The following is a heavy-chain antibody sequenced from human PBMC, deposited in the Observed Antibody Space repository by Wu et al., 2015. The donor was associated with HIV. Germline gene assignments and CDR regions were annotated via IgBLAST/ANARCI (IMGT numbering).Heavy chain of an antibody. CDR2: IIPIFGTA. J-gene: IGHJ6*02. D-gene: IGHD3-10*01. CDR3: VRGTETDVVGYYYYTLDV. Sequence: QVQLVQSGAEVKKPGSSVKVSCKASGGTFSSYAISWVRQAPGQGLEWMGGIIPIFGTANYAQKFQGRVTITADESTSTAYMELNRLTSEDTAVYYCVRGTETDVVGYYYYTLDVWGHGTTVTVFS. V-gene: IGHV1-69*12. CDR1: GGTFSSYA.